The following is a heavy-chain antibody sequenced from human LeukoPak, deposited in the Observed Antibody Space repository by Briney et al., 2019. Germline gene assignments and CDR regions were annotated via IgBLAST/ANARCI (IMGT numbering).Heavy chain of an antibody. CDR3: ARGRDDDVWGSYPTCFDY. CDR2: IYTSGST. V-gene: IGHV4-61*02. D-gene: IGHD3-16*02. J-gene: IGHJ4*02. Sequence: PSETLSLTCTVSGDSISSDGYYWSWIRQPAGKGLEWIGRIYTSGSTNYNPSLKSRVTMSLDTSKNQFSLKLSSVTAADTAVYYCARGRDDDVWGSYPTCFDYWGQGALVTVSS. CDR1: GDSISSDGYY.